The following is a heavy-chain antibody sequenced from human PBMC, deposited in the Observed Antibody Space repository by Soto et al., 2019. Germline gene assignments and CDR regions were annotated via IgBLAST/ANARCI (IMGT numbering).Heavy chain of an antibody. CDR2: ISSSSSYI. CDR1: GFTFSSYS. Sequence: EVQLVESGGGLVKPGGSLRLSCAASGFTFSSYSMNWVRQAPGKGLEWVSSISSSSSYIYYADSVKGRFTISRDNAKNSLYLQMNSLRAEDTAVYYCARVDSYGTIKFDYWGQGTLVTVSS. CDR3: ARVDSYGTIKFDY. V-gene: IGHV3-21*01. J-gene: IGHJ4*02. D-gene: IGHD5-18*01.